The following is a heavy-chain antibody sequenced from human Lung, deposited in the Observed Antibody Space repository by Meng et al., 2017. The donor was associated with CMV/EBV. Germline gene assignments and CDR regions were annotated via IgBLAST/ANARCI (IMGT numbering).Heavy chain of an antibody. CDR2: INPSGGST. D-gene: IGHD3-22*01. CDR3: ARDRRRYYDSSGYQTYYYGMDV. CDR1: GYTFTSYY. J-gene: IGHJ6*02. V-gene: IGHV1-46*01. Sequence: SVXVSXXASGYTFTSYYMHWVRQAPGQGLEWMGLINPSGGSTSYAQKFQGRVTMTRDTSTSTVYMELSSLRSEDTAVYYCARDRRRYYDSSGYQTYYYGMDVWGQGTTVXVSS.